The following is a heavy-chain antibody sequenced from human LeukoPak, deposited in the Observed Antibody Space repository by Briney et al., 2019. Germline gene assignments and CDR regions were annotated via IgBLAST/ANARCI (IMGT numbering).Heavy chain of an antibody. J-gene: IGHJ4*02. CDR3: ARGLNDSWTGENY. CDR1: AGSFSGYY. CDR2: INHSGST. D-gene: IGHD3-3*01. V-gene: IGHV4-34*01. Sequence: SETLSLTCAVYAGSFSGYYWSWLRQPPGKGLEWIGEINHSGSTNYNPSLKSRVTISLDMSKSQFSLKVRYVTAADTAVYYCARGLNDSWTGENYWGQGTLVTVSS.